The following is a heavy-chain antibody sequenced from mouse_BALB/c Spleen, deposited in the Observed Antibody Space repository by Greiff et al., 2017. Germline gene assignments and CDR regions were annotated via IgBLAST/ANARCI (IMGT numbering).Heavy chain of an antibody. CDR3: AYGSRLWFAY. CDR1: GFDFSRYW. D-gene: IGHD1-1*01. Sequence: EVKLLESGGGLVQPGGSLKLSCAASGFDFSRYWMSWVRQAPGKGLEWIGEINPDSSTINYTPSLKDKFIISRDNAKNTLYLQMSKVRSEDTALYYCAYGSRLWFAYWGQGTLVTVSA. CDR2: INPDSSTI. J-gene: IGHJ3*01. V-gene: IGHV4-1*02.